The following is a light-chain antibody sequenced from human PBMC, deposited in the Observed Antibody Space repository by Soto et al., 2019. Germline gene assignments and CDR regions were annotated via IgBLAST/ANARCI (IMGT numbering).Light chain of an antibody. Sequence: DIQMTQSPASLSVSVGDTVTITCRASRSVSRYLNWYQQVPGKPPKLLVYTASTSQSGVPSRFSGSGSGTEFTLTISSLQPEDFATYYCQQSDTLPLTFGGGTKVDIK. V-gene: IGKV1-39*01. CDR3: QQSDTLPLT. J-gene: IGKJ4*01. CDR1: RSVSRY. CDR2: TAS.